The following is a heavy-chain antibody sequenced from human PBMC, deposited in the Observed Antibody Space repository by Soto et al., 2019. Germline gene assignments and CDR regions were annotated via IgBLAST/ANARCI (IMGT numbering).Heavy chain of an antibody. CDR3: ARRSGGYSGYDYYYYGMDV. CDR2: IIPIFGTA. V-gene: IGHV1-69*06. D-gene: IGHD5-12*01. Sequence: SVKVSCKASGGTFSSYAISWVRQAPGQGLEWMGGIIPIFGTANYAQKFQGRVTITADKSTSTAYMELSSLRSEDTAVYYRARRSGGYSGYDYYYYGMDVWGQGTTVTVSS. J-gene: IGHJ6*02. CDR1: GGTFSSYA.